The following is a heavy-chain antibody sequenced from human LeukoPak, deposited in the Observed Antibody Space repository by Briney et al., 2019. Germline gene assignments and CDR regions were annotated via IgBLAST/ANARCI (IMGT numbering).Heavy chain of an antibody. CDR1: GYTFTSYD. D-gene: IGHD6-13*01. CDR3: ARWVGSSSWYSYYYYGMDV. CDR2: MNPNSGNT. J-gene: IGHJ6*02. V-gene: IGHV1-8*01. Sequence: ASVKVSCKASGYTFTSYDINWVRQATGQGLEWMGWMNPNSGNTGYAQKFQGRVTMTRNTSISTAYMELSSLRSEDTAVYYCARWVGSSSWYSYYYYGMDVWGQGTTVTVSS.